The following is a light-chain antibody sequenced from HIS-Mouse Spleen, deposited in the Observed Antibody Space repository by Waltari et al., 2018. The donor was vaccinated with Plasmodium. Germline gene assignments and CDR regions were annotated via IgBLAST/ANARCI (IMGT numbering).Light chain of an antibody. CDR3: GTWDSSLSAGVV. J-gene: IGLJ2*01. Sequence: QSVLTQPPSVSAAPGQKVTISCSVTSSTIGNNYVSWYQQLPGTAPKLLIYDNNKRPSGIPDRFSGSKSGTSATLSITGLQTGDEADYYCGTWDSSLSAGVVFGGGTKLTVL. V-gene: IGLV1-51*01. CDR2: DNN. CDR1: SSTIGNNY.